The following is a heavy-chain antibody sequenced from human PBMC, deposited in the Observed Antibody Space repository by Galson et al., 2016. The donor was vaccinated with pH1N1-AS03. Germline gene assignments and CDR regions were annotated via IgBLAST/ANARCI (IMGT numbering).Heavy chain of an antibody. D-gene: IGHD1-14*01. J-gene: IGHJ3*02. CDR3: ARGSTITGTTEDDALDI. CDR2: IHPNDGVT. Sequence: SVKVSCKASGYTFTDFSINWVRQAPGQGLEWMGWIHPNDGVTNYAQNFQAWVTMTRDTSHSTAYLELTGPKSDDTAVYYCARGSTITGTTEDDALDIWGQGTMVIVSS. V-gene: IGHV1-2*04. CDR1: GYTFTDFS.